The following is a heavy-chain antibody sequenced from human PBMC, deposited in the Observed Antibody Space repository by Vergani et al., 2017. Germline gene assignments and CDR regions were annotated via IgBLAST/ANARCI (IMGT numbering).Heavy chain of an antibody. Sequence: EVQLVESGGGLVQPGGSLRLSCAASGFTFSSYEMNWVRQAPGKGLEWVSYISSSGSTIYYADSVKGRFTIYRDNAKNSLYLQMNSLRAEDTAVYYCASLKGQVTDAFDYWGQGTLVTVSS. CDR2: ISSSGSTI. CDR3: ASLKGQVTDAFDY. CDR1: GFTFSSYE. D-gene: IGHD2-21*02. V-gene: IGHV3-48*03. J-gene: IGHJ4*02.